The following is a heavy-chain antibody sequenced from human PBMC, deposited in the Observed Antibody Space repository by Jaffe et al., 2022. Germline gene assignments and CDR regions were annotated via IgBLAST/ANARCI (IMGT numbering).Heavy chain of an antibody. D-gene: IGHD2-21*01. J-gene: IGHJ4*02. V-gene: IGHV3-74*01. CDR1: GFTFSRYW. Sequence: EVQLVESGGGLVQPGGSLRLSCVASGFTFSRYWMHWVRQAPGEGLVWVSNIIGDGSSTNYAVSVKGRFTISRDNAKNTLYLQMNSLRAEDTAVYYCASFPHYGGGTPGRYWGQGTLVTVSS. CDR2: IIGDGSST. CDR3: ASFPHYGGGTPGRY.